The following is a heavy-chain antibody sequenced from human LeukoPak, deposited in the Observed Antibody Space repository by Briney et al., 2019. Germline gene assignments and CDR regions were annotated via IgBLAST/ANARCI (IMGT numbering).Heavy chain of an antibody. CDR3: ARHGRYVSGSARTYCDN. J-gene: IGHJ4*02. Sequence: SETLSLTCTVSCGSLSSSSYYWGWIRQPPGKGLEWIGSFYYSGSTYYHPPLKSRVTISVDTSKNQVSLKLTSVTAADTAVYYCARHGRYVSGSARTYCDNWGQGTLVTVSS. V-gene: IGHV4-39*01. CDR1: CGSLSSSSYY. D-gene: IGHD3-10*01. CDR2: FYYSGST.